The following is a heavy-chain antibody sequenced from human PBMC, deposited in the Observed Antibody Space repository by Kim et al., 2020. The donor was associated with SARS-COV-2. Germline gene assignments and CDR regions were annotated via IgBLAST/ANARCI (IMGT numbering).Heavy chain of an antibody. CDR1: GFTFSSYG. CDR2: ISYDGSNK. D-gene: IGHD2-8*02. J-gene: IGHJ4*02. CDR3: ARPPPLYWFHFDY. Sequence: GGSLRLSCAASGFTFSSYGMHWVRQAPGKGLEWVAVISYDGSNKYYADSVKGRFTISRDNSKNTLYLQMNSLRAEDTAVYYCARPPPLYWFHFDYWGQGTLVTVSS. V-gene: IGHV3-33*05.